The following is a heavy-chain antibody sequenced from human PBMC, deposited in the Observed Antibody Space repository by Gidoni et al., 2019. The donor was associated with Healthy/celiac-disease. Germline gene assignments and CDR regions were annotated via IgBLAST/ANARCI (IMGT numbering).Heavy chain of an antibody. V-gene: IGHV3-74*01. Sequence: EVQLVESGGVLVQPGGSLRLSCAASGFPFRSYWMHWVRQAPGKGLVWVSRINSDGSSTSYADSVKGRFTISRDNAKNTLYLQMNSLRAEDTAVYYCARDPYSSSWYENNWFDPWGQGTLVTVSS. D-gene: IGHD6-13*01. CDR3: ARDPYSSSWYENNWFDP. J-gene: IGHJ5*02. CDR1: GFPFRSYW. CDR2: INSDGSST.